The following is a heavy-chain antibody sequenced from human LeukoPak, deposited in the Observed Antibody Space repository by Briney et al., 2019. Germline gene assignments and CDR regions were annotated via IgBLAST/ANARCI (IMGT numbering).Heavy chain of an antibody. J-gene: IGHJ3*02. V-gene: IGHV4-59*08. CDR2: IYYSGST. D-gene: IGHD6-13*01. CDR3: ARMYSSSWSWGDAFDI. Sequence: SETLSFTCTVSGGSISSYYWSWIRQPPGKGLEWIGYIYYSGSTNYNPSLKSRVTISVDTSKNQFSLKLSSVTAADTAVYYCARMYSSSWSWGDAFDIWGQGTMVTVSS. CDR1: GGSISSYY.